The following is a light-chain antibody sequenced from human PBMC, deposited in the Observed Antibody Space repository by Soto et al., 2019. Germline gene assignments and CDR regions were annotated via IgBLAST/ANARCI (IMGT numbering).Light chain of an antibody. CDR1: SSNIGSNI. J-gene: IGLJ3*02. V-gene: IGLV1-44*01. CDR3: AAWDDSLNGYGV. CDR2: NDN. Sequence: QSVLTQPPSASGTPGQRVTISCSGSSSNIGSNIVNWYQQLPGTAPKLLIFNDNQRPSGVPDRFSGSKSGTSASLAISGLQSVDEADDYCAAWDDSLNGYGVFGGGTKLTVL.